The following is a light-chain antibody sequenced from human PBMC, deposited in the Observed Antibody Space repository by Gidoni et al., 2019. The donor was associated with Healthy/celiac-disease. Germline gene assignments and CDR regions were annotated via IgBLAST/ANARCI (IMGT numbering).Light chain of an antibody. J-gene: IGKJ4*01. V-gene: IGKV2-28*01. CDR2: LGS. CDR3: MQALQTQLT. CDR1: QSLLHSNGYNY. Sequence: DSVMTQSPLSLPVTPGEPASIYCRSSQSLLHSNGYNYLDWYLQKPGQSPQLLIYLGSNRASGVPDRFSGSGSGTDFTLKISRVEAEDVGVYYCMQALQTQLTFGGGTKVEIK.